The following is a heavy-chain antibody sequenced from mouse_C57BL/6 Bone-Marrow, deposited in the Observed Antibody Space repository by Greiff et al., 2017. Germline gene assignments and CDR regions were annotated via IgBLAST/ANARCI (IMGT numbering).Heavy chain of an antibody. CDR1: GFSFNTYA. CDR2: IRSKSNNYAT. V-gene: IGHV10-1*01. J-gene: IGHJ4*01. D-gene: IGHD6-1*01. Sequence: EVQGVESGGGLVQPKGSLKLSCAASGFSFNTYAMNWVRQAPGKGLEWVARIRSKSNNYATYYADSVKDRFTISRDDSESMLYLQMNNLKTEDTARYYCVSPLYCSRNYAMDYWGQGTSVTVAS. CDR3: VSPLYCSRNYAMDY.